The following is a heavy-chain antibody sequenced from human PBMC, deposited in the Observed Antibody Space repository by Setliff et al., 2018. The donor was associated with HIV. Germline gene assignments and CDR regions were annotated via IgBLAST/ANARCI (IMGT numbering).Heavy chain of an antibody. CDR3: VHRVVWGGLDV. CDR1: GFSLTTSGVG. V-gene: IGHV2-5*01. J-gene: IGHJ6*02. CDR2: IHWNDAS. D-gene: IGHD2-8*02. Sequence: GSGPTLVNPTQTLTLTCTFSGFSLTTSGVGVGWIRQPPGKALEWLAVIHWNDASHYSPSLKTRLSITKDTSKNQMVLTMTNMDPVDTATYYCVHRVVWGGLDVWGQGTTVTVSS.